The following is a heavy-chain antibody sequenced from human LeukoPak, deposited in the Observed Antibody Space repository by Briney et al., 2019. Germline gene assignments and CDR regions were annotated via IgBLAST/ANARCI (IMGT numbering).Heavy chain of an antibody. CDR3: AKGSSSSRAYYFDY. CDR1: GFTFSSYA. CDR2: ITATGGNT. D-gene: IGHD6-6*01. J-gene: IGHJ4*02. Sequence: GGSLRLSRAASGFTFSSYAMSWVRQAPGKGLDWVSAITATGGNTYHADSLKGRFTISRDNSKNTLFLQMNSLTVEDTAVYYCAKGSSSSRAYYFDYWGQGTLVTVSS. V-gene: IGHV3-23*01.